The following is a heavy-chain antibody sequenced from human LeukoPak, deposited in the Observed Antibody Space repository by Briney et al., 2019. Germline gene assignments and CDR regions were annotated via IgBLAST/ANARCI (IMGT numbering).Heavy chain of an antibody. CDR2: ISGSSSGSTSII. V-gene: IGHV3-48*04. D-gene: IGHD3-3*01. J-gene: IGHJ4*02. Sequence: GGSLRLSCAASGFIFSDYSMNWVRQAPGKGLEWISYISGSSSGSTSIIHYADSVKGRFTISRDNAKNSLHLQMDSLSAEDTAVYYCARDFWSGYYTEDWGQGALVIVSS. CDR3: ARDFWSGYYTED. CDR1: GFIFSDYS.